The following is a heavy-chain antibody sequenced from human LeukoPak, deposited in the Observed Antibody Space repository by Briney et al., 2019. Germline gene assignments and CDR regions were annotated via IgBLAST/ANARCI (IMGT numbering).Heavy chain of an antibody. V-gene: IGHV4-39*07. J-gene: IGHJ4*02. CDR2: IYYSGST. Sequence: SETLSLTCTVSGGSISGSSYYWGWIRQPPGKGLEWIGSIYYSGSTYYNPSLKSRVTISVDTSKNQFSLNLSSVTAADTAVYYCARGWDYFDYWGQGTLGTVSS. D-gene: IGHD5-24*01. CDR1: GGSISGSSYY. CDR3: ARGWDYFDY.